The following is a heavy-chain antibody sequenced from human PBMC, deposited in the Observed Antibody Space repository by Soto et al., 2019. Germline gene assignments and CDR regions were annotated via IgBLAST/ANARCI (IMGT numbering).Heavy chain of an antibody. CDR2: INTYNGDT. D-gene: IGHD2-15*01. Sequence: QVQLVQSGAEMKKPGASVKVSCKASGYTFTTYGISWVRQAPGQGLEWMGWINTYNGDTSYAQKVQGRVFMATDTSTSTAYMELRSLRSDDTAVYYCARQVEKPTYPFDYWGQGTLVTVSS. V-gene: IGHV1-18*01. CDR3: ARQVEKPTYPFDY. CDR1: GYTFTTYG. J-gene: IGHJ4*02.